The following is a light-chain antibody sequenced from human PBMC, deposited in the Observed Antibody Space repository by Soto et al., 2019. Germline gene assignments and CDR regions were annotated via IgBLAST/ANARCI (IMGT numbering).Light chain of an antibody. CDR2: ATS. J-gene: IGKJ2*03. V-gene: IGKV3-20*01. Sequence: EIVLTQSPGTLSLSPGDRVTLSCRASQSVSTNYFSWYQQKPGQAPRLLIYATSSRAVGIPDRFSGSGSGTDFTLTISKLEREDFAMYYCQQYGDYNSPMYSFGQGTRLEI. CDR3: QQYGDYNSPMYS. CDR1: QSVSTNY.